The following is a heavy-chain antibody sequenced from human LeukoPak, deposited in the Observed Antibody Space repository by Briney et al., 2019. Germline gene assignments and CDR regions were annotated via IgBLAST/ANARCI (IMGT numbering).Heavy chain of an antibody. Sequence: ASVKVSCKASGYTFTSYDINWVRQATGQGLEWMGWMNPNSGNTGYAQKFQGRVTMTRNTSISTAYMELSSLRSEDTAVYYCARGSIAARPLGYWGQGTLLTVSS. CDR2: MNPNSGNT. J-gene: IGHJ4*02. V-gene: IGHV1-8*01. CDR3: ARGSIAARPLGY. CDR1: GYTFTSYD. D-gene: IGHD6-6*01.